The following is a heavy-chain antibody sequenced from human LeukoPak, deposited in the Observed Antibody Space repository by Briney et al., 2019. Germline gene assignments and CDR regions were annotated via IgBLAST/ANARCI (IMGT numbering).Heavy chain of an antibody. D-gene: IGHD3-9*01. J-gene: IGHJ4*02. Sequence: SETLSLTCTVSGGSISSYYWSWIRQPPGKGLEWIGYIYYSGSTNYNPSLKSRVTISVDTSKNQFSLKLSSVTAADTAVYYCAREGHYDILTGYYHDDYWGQGTLVTVSS. CDR1: GGSISSYY. CDR3: AREGHYDILTGYYHDDY. CDR2: IYYSGST. V-gene: IGHV4-59*12.